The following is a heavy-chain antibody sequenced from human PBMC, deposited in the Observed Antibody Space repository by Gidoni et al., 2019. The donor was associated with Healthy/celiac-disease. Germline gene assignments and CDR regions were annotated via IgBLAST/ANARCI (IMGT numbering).Heavy chain of an antibody. J-gene: IGHJ6*02. Sequence: QVQLVESGGGVVQPGRSLRLSCAASGFTFSSYGMHWVRQAPGKGLEWVAVIWYDGSNKYYAESVKGRFTISRDNSKNTLYLQMNSLRAEDTAVYYCARGHCSSTSCYTGLYYYYGMDVWGQGTTVTVSS. CDR1: GFTFSSYG. CDR3: ARGHCSSTSCYTGLYYYYGMDV. CDR2: IWYDGSNK. V-gene: IGHV3-33*01. D-gene: IGHD2-2*02.